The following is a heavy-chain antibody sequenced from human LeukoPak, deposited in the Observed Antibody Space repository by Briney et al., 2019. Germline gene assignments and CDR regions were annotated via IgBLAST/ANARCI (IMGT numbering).Heavy chain of an antibody. CDR1: GYTFTSYG. CDR3: ARALTITIFGVATYYYGSGEADY. J-gene: IGHJ4*02. CDR2: ISAYNGNT. Sequence: ASVKVSCTASGYTFTSYGISWVRQAPGQGLEWMGWISAYNGNTNYAQKLQGRVTMTTDTSTSTAYMELRSLRSDDTAVYYCARALTITIFGVATYYYGSGEADYWGQGTLVTVSS. D-gene: IGHD3-3*01. V-gene: IGHV1-18*01.